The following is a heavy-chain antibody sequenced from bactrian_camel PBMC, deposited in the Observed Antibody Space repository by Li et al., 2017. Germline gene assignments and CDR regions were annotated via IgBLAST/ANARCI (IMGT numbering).Heavy chain of an antibody. Sequence: VQLVESGGGSVQAGGSLRLSCVASDSTYSPNCMAWFRQAAGNEQQKGVAGIASDGSVEVYMDSVKGRFTISRDNVENKLFLQMDDLKPEDSAMYFCAAKGSRLCSLTTVDPAFGYWGQGTQVTVS. CDR1: DSTYSPNC. V-gene: IGHV3S6*01. D-gene: IGHD3*01. CDR2: IASDGSVE. CDR3: AAKGSRLCSLTTVDPAFGY. J-gene: IGHJ6*01.